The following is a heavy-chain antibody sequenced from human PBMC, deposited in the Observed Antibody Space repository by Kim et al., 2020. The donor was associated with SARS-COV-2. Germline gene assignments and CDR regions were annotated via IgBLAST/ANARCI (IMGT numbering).Heavy chain of an antibody. CDR3: ARDGGVCGFFDY. CDR2: IRNYSNKI. CDR1: GFSFGSWS. V-gene: IGHV3-48*04. Sequence: GGSLRLSCAGSGFSFGSWSVSWVRQAPGKGLEWVSYIRNYSNKIYYADSVKGRFTISRDTAKNEVYLQMNSLRVEDTAVYYCARDGGVCGFFDYWGHGTL. D-gene: IGHD3-16*01. J-gene: IGHJ4*01.